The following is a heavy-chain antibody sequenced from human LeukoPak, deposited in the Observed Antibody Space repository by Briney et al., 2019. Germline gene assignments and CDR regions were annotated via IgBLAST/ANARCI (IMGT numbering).Heavy chain of an antibody. CDR3: ARRPRYCSSTSCAFDY. D-gene: IGHD2-2*01. CDR2: INFTGIT. CDR1: GGSISSNNYY. Sequence: SETLSLTCTVSGGSISSNNYYWGWIRQPPGKGLEWIGNINFTGITYYSPSLKSRVTISVDTSKHHFSLKLSSVTAADMAVYYCARRPRYCSSTSCAFDYWGQGTLVTVSS. V-gene: IGHV4-39*02. J-gene: IGHJ4*02.